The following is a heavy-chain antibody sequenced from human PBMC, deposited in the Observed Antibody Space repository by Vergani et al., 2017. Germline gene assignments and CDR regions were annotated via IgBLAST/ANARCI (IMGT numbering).Heavy chain of an antibody. Sequence: QVQLVQSGAEVKKPGSSVKVSCKASGGTFSSYAISWVRQAPGQGLEWMGGIIPIFGTANYAQKFQGRVTITADESTSTAYMELSSLRSEDTAVYYCARSYMKIAAAGQRRRVRRLDYWGQGTLVTVSS. CDR3: ARSYMKIAAAGQRRRVRRLDY. D-gene: IGHD6-13*01. CDR2: IIPIFGTA. J-gene: IGHJ4*02. V-gene: IGHV1-69*01. CDR1: GGTFSSYA.